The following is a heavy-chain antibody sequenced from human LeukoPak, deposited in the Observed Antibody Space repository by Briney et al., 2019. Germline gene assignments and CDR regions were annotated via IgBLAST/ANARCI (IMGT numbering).Heavy chain of an antibody. CDR1: GYTFSSDD. J-gene: IGHJ5*02. D-gene: IGHD3-10*01. CDR3: ARGRVFPGVAPRQVWFDP. V-gene: IGHV1-8*02. CDR2: MNPKSGNT. Sequence: ASVKVSCKASGYTFSSDDINWVRQAPGQGLEWMGWMNPKSGNTGYAQKFLGRVTMTRNTSISTAYMELSRLRSEDTAVYYCARGRVFPGVAPRQVWFDPRGQGTPVTVSS.